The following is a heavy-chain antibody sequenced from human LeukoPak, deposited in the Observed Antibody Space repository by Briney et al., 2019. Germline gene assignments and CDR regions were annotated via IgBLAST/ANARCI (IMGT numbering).Heavy chain of an antibody. J-gene: IGHJ6*02. CDR3: ARGHYDFWSGYPYYYGMDV. D-gene: IGHD3-3*01. CDR1: GGSISSGGYS. CDR2: IYYSGST. V-gene: IGHV4-31*03. Sequence: SETLSLTCTVSGGSISSGGYSWSWIRQHPGKGLEWIGYIYYSGSTYYNPSLKSRVTISVDTSKNQFSLKLSSETAADTAVYYCARGHYDFWSGYPYYYGMDVWGQGTTVTVSS.